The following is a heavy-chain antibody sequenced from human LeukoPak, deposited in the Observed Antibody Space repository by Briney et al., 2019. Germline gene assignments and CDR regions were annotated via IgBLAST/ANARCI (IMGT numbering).Heavy chain of an antibody. J-gene: IGHJ4*02. V-gene: IGHV3-23*01. CDR1: GFTFSSYA. CDR3: AKGGRSGSLMFDY. Sequence: GGSLRLSCAASGFTFSSYAMSWVRQAPGKGLEWVSAISGSGGSTYYADSVKGRFTISRDNSKNTLYLQMNSLGAEDTAVYYCAKGGRSGSLMFDYWGQGTLVTVSS. D-gene: IGHD3-10*01. CDR2: ISGSGGST.